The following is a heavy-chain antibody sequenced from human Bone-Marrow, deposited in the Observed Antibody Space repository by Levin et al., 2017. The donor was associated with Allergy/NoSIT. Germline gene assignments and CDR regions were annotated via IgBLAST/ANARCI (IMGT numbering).Heavy chain of an antibody. J-gene: IGHJ4*02. CDR1: GFTFRNYA. CDR3: AKGRQQWLVSPSHFDS. CDR2: ISGTGGST. V-gene: IGHV3-23*01. Sequence: GGSLRLSCAASGFTFRNYAMSWVRQAPGKGLEWVSAISGTGGSTFYADSVQGRFTIIRANSKNTLYLQLDSLRADDTAVYYCAKGRQQWLVSPSHFDSWGQGTLVTVSS. D-gene: IGHD6-19*01.